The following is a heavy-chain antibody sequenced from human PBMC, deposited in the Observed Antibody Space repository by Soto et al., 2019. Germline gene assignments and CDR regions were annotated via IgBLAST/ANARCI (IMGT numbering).Heavy chain of an antibody. CDR1: GFTFSSYA. J-gene: IGHJ4*02. CDR2: ISGSGGST. V-gene: IGHV3-23*01. D-gene: IGHD2-2*01. Sequence: EVQLLESGGGLVQPGGSLRLSCAASGFTFSSYAMSGVRQAPGKGLEWVSAISGSGGSTYYADSVKGRFTIFRDNSKNTLYLQMNRMRAEDTAVYYCAKDRGNIVVGPESRYLGQGTLVTVSS. CDR3: AKDRGNIVVGPESRY.